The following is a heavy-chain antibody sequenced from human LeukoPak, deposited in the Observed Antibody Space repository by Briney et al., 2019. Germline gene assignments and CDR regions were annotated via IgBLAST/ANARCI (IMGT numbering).Heavy chain of an antibody. V-gene: IGHV4-59*08. D-gene: IGHD3-10*01. CDR2: IYYSGST. Sequence: SETLSLTCTVSGGSISSYYWSWIRQPPGKGLKWIGYIYYSGSTYYNPSLKSRVTISVDTSKNQFSLKLSSVTAADTAVYYCARGDVYYYGSGSYYKHDAFDIWGQGTMVTVSS. CDR3: ARGDVYYYGSGSYYKHDAFDI. J-gene: IGHJ3*02. CDR1: GGSISSYY.